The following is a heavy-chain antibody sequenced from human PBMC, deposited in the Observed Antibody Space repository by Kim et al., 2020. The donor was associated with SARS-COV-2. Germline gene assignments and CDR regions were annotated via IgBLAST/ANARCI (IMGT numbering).Heavy chain of an antibody. J-gene: IGHJ4*02. CDR1: GFTFSSYG. V-gene: IGHV3-33*01. D-gene: IGHD6-19*01. CDR3: AREFGIAVAGELDY. CDR2: IWYDGSNK. Sequence: GGSLRLSCAASGFTFSSYGMHWVRQAPGKGLEWVAVIWYDGSNKYYADSVKGRFTISRDNSKNTLYLQMNSLRAEDTAVYYCAREFGIAVAGELDYWGQGTLVTVSS.